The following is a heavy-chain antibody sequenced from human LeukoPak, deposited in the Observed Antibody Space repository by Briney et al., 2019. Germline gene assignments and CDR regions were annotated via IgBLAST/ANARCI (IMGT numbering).Heavy chain of an antibody. CDR1: GGSISSSNW. J-gene: IGHJ4*02. Sequence: SGTLSLTCAVSGGSISSSNWWSWVRQPPGKGLEWIGEIYHSGSTNYNPSLESRVTISVDKSKNQFSLKLSSVTAADTAVYYCARVGYYDSSGYYDFDYWGQGTLVTVSS. CDR3: ARVGYYDSSGYYDFDY. D-gene: IGHD3-22*01. V-gene: IGHV4-4*02. CDR2: IYHSGST.